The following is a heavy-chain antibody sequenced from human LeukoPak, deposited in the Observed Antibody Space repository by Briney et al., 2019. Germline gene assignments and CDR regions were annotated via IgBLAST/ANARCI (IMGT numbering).Heavy chain of an antibody. V-gene: IGHV1-3*01. J-gene: IGHJ4*02. CDR1: GYTSTSYA. Sequence: GASVKVSCKASGYTSTSYAMHWVRQAPGQRLEWMGWINAGNGNTKYSQKFQGRVTITRDTSASTAYMELSSLRSEDTTVYYCARVGAAAGPYYLDYWGQGTLVTVSS. D-gene: IGHD6-13*01. CDR3: ARVGAAAGPYYLDY. CDR2: INAGNGNT.